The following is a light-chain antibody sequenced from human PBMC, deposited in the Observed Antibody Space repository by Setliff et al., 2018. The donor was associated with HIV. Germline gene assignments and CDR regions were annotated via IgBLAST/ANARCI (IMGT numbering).Light chain of an antibody. CDR3: SSHISSNTYV. CDR2: GVS. V-gene: IGLV2-18*02. Sequence: QSALAQPPSVSGSPGQSVTISCTGTSSDVGSYNRVSWYQQPPGTAPKLMIYGVSNRPSGVPDRFSGSKSGNTASLTISGLQAEDEADYYCSSHISSNTYVFGTGTKVTVL. J-gene: IGLJ1*01. CDR1: SSDVGSYNR.